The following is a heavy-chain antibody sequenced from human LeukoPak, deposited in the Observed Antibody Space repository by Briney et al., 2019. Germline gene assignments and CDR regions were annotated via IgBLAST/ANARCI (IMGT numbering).Heavy chain of an antibody. CDR3: ARLLPLGYCSSTSCQGYFDY. J-gene: IGHJ4*02. Sequence: PSETLSLTCTVSGGSISSYYWSWIRQPPGKGLEWIGYIYYSGSTNYNPSLKSRVSISLDTSKNQFSLKLSSVTAADTAIYYCARLLPLGYCSSTSCQGYFDYWGQGTLVTVSS. V-gene: IGHV4-59*08. CDR2: IYYSGST. D-gene: IGHD2-2*01. CDR1: GGSISSYY.